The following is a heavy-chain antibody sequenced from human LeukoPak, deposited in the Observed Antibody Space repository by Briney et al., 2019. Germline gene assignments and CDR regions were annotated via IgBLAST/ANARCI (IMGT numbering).Heavy chain of an antibody. CDR3: AKAFDYNGLRGEGGSFDC. CDR1: GFNFAKND. J-gene: IGHJ4*02. V-gene: IGHV3-13*01. CDR2: IGVGGDT. D-gene: IGHD4-11*01. Sequence: PGGSPRLSCVASGFNFAKNDMHWVRQTTKRGLEWVSAIGVGGDTYYADPVKGRFTISRENGKNSVYLQMNSLRAGDTAVYFCAKAFDYNGLRGEGGSFDCWGQGALVTVSS.